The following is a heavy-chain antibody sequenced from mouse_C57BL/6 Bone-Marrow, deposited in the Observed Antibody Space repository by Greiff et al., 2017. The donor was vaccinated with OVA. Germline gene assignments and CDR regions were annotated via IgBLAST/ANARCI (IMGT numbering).Heavy chain of an antibody. D-gene: IGHD2-3*01. V-gene: IGHV5-6*02. CDR2: ISSGGSYT. Sequence: EVKLVESGGDLVKPGGSLKLSCAASGFTFSSYGMSWVRQTPDKRLEWVATISSGGSYTYYPDSVKGRFTISRDNAKNTLYLQRSSLKSEDTAMYYCARDGYYWFEYWGQGTLVTVSA. CDR1: GFTFSSYG. J-gene: IGHJ3*01. CDR3: ARDGYYWFEY.